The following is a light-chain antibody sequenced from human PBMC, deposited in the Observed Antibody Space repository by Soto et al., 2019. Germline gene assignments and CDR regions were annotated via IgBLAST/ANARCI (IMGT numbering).Light chain of an antibody. CDR3: QQRGNWPPGFT. V-gene: IGKV3-11*01. CDR1: QTVSRQ. Sequence: EIVLTQSPATLSLSPGERATLSCRASQTVSRQLAWYQQKPGQAPRLLIYDTSNRATGIPARFSGSGSGTDFTLTISGLETEDFAVYYCQQRGNWPPGFTFGPGTTVD. CDR2: DTS. J-gene: IGKJ3*01.